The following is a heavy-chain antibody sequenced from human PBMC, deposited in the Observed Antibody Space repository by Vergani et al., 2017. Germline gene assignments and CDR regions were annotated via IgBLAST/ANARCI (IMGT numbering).Heavy chain of an antibody. J-gene: IGHJ4*02. V-gene: IGHV3-43*01. D-gene: IGHD1-26*01. CDR1: GFTFDDYA. Sequence: EVQLVESGGVVVQPGGSLRLSCAGSGFTFDDYAMHWVRQAPGKGLEWVALISWDGGSTYYADSVKGRFTISRDNSKKSLYLQMNSLRIDDAAVYYCAKANSGSFQVGDNGGQGTLVTVSS. CDR2: ISWDGGST. CDR3: AKANSGSFQVGDN.